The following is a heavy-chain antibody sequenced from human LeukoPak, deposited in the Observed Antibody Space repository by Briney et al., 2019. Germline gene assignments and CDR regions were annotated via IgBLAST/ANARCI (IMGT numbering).Heavy chain of an antibody. Sequence: ASVKVSCKASGYTFTTYDIHWVRQAPGQGLEWMGITNPSGGTTTYAQKFQGRVTMTRDTSTSTVYMELNSLRSEDTAVYYCARPYDISASYYDYWGQGTLVTVSS. V-gene: IGHV1-46*01. D-gene: IGHD3-22*01. CDR1: GYTFTTYD. CDR2: TNPSGGTT. J-gene: IGHJ4*02. CDR3: ARPYDISASYYDY.